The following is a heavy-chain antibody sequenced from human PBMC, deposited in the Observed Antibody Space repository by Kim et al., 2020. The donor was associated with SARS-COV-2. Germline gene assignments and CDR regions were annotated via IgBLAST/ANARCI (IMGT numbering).Heavy chain of an antibody. J-gene: IGHJ4*02. CDR1: GFTFANFD. Sequence: GGSLRLSCAASGFTFANFDMHWVRQAPGKGLEWVSAISRGGDGTYYAESVMGRFTSSRDNSKNTLYLQMSSLRADDTAVYYCAKRSVGATAWFDYWGQGT. V-gene: IGHV3-23*01. CDR3: AKRSVGATAWFDY. CDR2: ISRGGDGT. D-gene: IGHD2-8*02.